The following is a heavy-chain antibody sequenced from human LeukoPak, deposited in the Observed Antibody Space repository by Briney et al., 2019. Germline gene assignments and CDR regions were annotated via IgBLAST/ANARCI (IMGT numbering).Heavy chain of an antibody. D-gene: IGHD7-27*01. V-gene: IGHV5-51*01. J-gene: IGHJ4*02. Sequence: PGESLKISCKGSGYSFTSYWIGWVRQMPGKGLEWMGIIYPGDSDTRYSPSFQGQVTISADKSISTAYLQWSSLKASDTAMYYCARPVQEDTRGLWGYYFDYWGQGTLVTVSS. CDR2: IYPGDSDT. CDR1: GYSFTSYW. CDR3: ARPVQEDTRGLWGYYFDY.